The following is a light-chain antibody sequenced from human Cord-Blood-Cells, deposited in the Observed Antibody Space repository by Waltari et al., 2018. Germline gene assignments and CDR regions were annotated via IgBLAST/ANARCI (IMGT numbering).Light chain of an antibody. CDR1: QVISSW. J-gene: IGKJ5*01. CDR2: AAS. CDR3: QQANSFPIT. V-gene: IGKV1-12*01. Sequence: IQMTQSPSSVSASVGDRVTLTCRASQVISSWLAWYQQKPGKATKLLIYAASSLQSGVPSRFSGSGSGTDFTLTISSLQPEDFATYYCQQANSFPITFGQGTRLEIK.